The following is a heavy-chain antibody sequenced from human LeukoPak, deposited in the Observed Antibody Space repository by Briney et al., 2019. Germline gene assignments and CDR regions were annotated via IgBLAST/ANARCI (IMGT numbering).Heavy chain of an antibody. Sequence: SETLSLTCTVSGGSTTSSSYHWVWIRQPPGEGLEWIGSMFHGGSTYDNPSLKSRVTISGDASKNPFSLKLTSVIATDTAVYYCARVLSSGYWVDPWGQGTLVTVSS. CDR1: GGSTTSSSYH. D-gene: IGHD3-22*01. V-gene: IGHV4-39*01. J-gene: IGHJ5*02. CDR3: ARVLSSGYWVDP. CDR2: MFHGGST.